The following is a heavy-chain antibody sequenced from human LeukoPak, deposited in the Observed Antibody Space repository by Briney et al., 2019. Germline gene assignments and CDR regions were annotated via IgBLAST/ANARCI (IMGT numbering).Heavy chain of an antibody. CDR2: TVSRGTT. J-gene: IGHJ5*02. D-gene: IGHD6-19*01. V-gene: IGHV3-23*01. Sequence: AGGSLRLSCVASGFTFTSDAMNWVRQAPGKGLEWVSSTVSRGTTQYADSVKGRVTVSRDTSKNTLYLQMNSLRADDTAVYYCAKCSTSAYTTGWCNWIDPWGQGTLVTVSS. CDR3: AKCSTSAYTTGWCNWIDP. CDR1: GFTFTSDA.